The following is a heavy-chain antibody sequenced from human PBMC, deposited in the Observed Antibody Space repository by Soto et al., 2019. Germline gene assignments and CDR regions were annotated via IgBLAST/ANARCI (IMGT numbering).Heavy chain of an antibody. D-gene: IGHD5-18*01. Sequence: GGSLRLSCAASGFTFSSYAMSWVRQAPGKGLEWVSAISGSGGSTYYADSVKGRFTISRDNSKNTLYLQMNSLRAEDTAVYYCAKDPGYSYGYLEQQHWGQGTLVTVSS. CDR2: ISGSGGST. CDR3: AKDPGYSYGYLEQQH. V-gene: IGHV3-23*01. CDR1: GFTFSSYA. J-gene: IGHJ4*02.